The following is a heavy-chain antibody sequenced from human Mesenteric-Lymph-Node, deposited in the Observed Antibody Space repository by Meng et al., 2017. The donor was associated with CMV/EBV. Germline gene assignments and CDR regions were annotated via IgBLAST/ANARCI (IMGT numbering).Heavy chain of an antibody. D-gene: IGHD1-1*01. CDR1: GFTFSNYE. V-gene: IGHV3-48*03. CDR2: ISSSGDMR. CDR3: AKDTLTHLDPYYYYSGMDV. J-gene: IGHJ6*02. Sequence: GESLKISCAASGFTFSNYEMNWVRQAPEKGLEWIAYISSSGDMRHYADSVKGRFTVSRDNAKSSLYLYMNSLRAEDTALYYCAKDTLTHLDPYYYYSGMDVWGQGTTVTVSS.